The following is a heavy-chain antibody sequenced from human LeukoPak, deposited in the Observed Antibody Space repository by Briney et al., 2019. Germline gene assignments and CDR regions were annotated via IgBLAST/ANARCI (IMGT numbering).Heavy chain of an antibody. CDR3: ARDKGIAAADY. CDR1: GFTFSDYG. Sequence: PGGSLRLSCGASGFTFSDYGIHWVRQAPGKGLEWVAFIRYDGTSEHYADSVKGRFTISRDNSKNTVYLQMNSLRAEDTAVYYCARDKGIAAADYWGQGTLVTVSS. J-gene: IGHJ4*02. D-gene: IGHD6-13*01. CDR2: IRYDGTSE. V-gene: IGHV3-30*02.